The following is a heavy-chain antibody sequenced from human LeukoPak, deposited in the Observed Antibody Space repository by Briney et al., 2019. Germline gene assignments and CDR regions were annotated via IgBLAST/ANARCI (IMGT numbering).Heavy chain of an antibody. CDR2: ISAYNGNT. CDR3: ARGAYYGSGSGDYYYYGMDV. D-gene: IGHD3-10*01. CDR1: GYTFTSYG. J-gene: IGHJ6*02. V-gene: IGHV1-18*01. Sequence: ASVTVPCKASGYTFTSYGISWVRQAPGQGLEWMGWISAYNGNTNYAQKLQGRVTMTTDTSTSTAYMELRSLRSDDTAVYYCARGAYYGSGSGDYYYYGMDVWGQGTTVTVSS.